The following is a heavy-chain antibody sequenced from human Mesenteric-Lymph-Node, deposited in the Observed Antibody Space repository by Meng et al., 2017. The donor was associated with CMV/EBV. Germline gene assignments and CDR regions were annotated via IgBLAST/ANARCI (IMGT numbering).Heavy chain of an antibody. Sequence: ASVKVSCKASGYTFTNYGVNWVRQAPGQGLEWVGWINAYNGNTNYAQNLQDRVTMTTDTSTNTASMELRSLRSDDTAMYYCALIGYCSSTSCSPPNWFDPWGQGTLVTVSS. CDR1: GYTFTNYG. D-gene: IGHD2-2*01. V-gene: IGHV1-18*01. CDR3: ALIGYCSSTSCSPPNWFDP. J-gene: IGHJ5*02. CDR2: INAYNGNT.